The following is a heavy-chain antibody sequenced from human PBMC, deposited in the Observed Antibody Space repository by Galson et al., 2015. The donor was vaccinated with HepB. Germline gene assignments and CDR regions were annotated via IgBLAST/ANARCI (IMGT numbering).Heavy chain of an antibody. CDR1: GFPFSRYA. CDR2: IRSKGNDYAT. Sequence: SLRLSCAASGFPFSRYAMTWVRQASGKGPEWVGRIRSKGNDYATSYVESLKGRFTISRDDSRNMAYLHMKSLKTEDTAVYYCTRMGDFSGYSSKWGQGTLVTVSS. V-gene: IGHV3-73*01. D-gene: IGHD5-12*01. CDR3: TRMGDFSGYSSK. J-gene: IGHJ4*02.